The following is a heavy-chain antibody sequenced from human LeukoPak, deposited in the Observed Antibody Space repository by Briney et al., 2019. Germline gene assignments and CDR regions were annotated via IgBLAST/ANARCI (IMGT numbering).Heavy chain of an antibody. CDR1: GYTFFNYG. J-gene: IGHJ3*02. D-gene: IGHD1-7*01. Sequence: SVKVSCKASGYTFFNYGISWVRQAPGHGLEWMGGIIPIFGTANYAQKFQGRVTITADESTSTAYMELSSLRSEDTAVYYCARDSTLTGTTLDAFDIWGQGTMVTVSS. V-gene: IGHV1-69*13. CDR3: ARDSTLTGTTLDAFDI. CDR2: IIPIFGTA.